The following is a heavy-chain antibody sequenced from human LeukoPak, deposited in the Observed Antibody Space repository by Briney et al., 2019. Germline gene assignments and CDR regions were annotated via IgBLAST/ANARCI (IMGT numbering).Heavy chain of an antibody. V-gene: IGHV1-18*01. CDR3: ARDTYCSSTSCSYYDFWSGYYTVGDY. J-gene: IGHJ4*02. CDR1: GYTFTSYG. CDR2: ISAYNGNT. D-gene: IGHD3-3*01. Sequence: ASVKVSCKASGYTFTSYGISWVRQAPGQGLEWMGWISAYNGNTNYAQKLQGRVTMTTDTSTSAAYMELRSLRSDDTAVYYCARDTYCSSTSCSYYDFWSGYYTVGDYWGQGTLVTVSS.